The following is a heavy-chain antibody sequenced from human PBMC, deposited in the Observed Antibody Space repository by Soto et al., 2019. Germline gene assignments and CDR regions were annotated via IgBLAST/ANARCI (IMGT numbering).Heavy chain of an antibody. CDR1: GGSIRSGDYY. J-gene: IGHJ6*02. V-gene: IGHV4-30-4*01. Sequence: QVQLQESGPGLVKPSETLSLTCTVSGGSIRSGDYYRSWIRQPPGKGLEWIGYIYDSGTTYYNPSLKSRVTISLDTSKNQFSLKLNSVTAADTAVYYCATDHRLDISRGGYYYYAMDVWGQGITVTVSS. CDR3: ATDHRLDISRGGYYYYAMDV. CDR2: IYDSGTT. D-gene: IGHD2-15*01.